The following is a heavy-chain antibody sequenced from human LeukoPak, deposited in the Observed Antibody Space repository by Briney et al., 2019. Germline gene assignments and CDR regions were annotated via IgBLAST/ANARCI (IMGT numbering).Heavy chain of an antibody. V-gene: IGHV4-34*01. J-gene: IGHJ4*02. CDR2: INHSGST. CDR3: ARVRVGYSYGTFDY. D-gene: IGHD5-18*01. Sequence: SETLSLTCAVYGVAFSGYYWSWIRQPPGKGLEWIGEINHSGSTNYNPSLKSRVTISVDTPKNQFSLKLSAVTAADTAVYYCARVRVGYSYGTFDYWGQGTLVTVSS. CDR1: GVAFSGYY.